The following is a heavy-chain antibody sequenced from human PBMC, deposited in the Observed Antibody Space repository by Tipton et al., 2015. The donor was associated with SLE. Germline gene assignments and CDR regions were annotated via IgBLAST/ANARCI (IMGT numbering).Heavy chain of an antibody. CDR2: INHSGST. D-gene: IGHD1-1*01. CDR1: GGSFSGYY. CDR3: ARAPGLERSYSYFYYMDV. Sequence: TLSLTCAVYGGSFSGYYWNWIRQPPGKGLEWIGEINHSGSTNYNPSLKSRVTISVDTSKNQFSLRLSSVTAADTAVYYCARAPGLERSYSYFYYMDVWGKGTTVTVYS. J-gene: IGHJ6*03. V-gene: IGHV4-34*01.